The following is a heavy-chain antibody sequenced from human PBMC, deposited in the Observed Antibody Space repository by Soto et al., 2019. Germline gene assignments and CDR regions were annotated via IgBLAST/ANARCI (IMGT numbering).Heavy chain of an antibody. CDR2: SSASGRSR. CDR3: AKDGNWLDVYFDV. J-gene: IGHJ4*02. V-gene: IGHV3-23*01. Sequence: GGSLRLSCAASGFTFSSYAMSGVRQAPGKGLEWVSISSASGRSRYHADSVKGRFTISRDNSKNTLYLHMTNLRAEDTAVYYCAKDGNWLDVYFDVWGQGTPVTVSS. CDR1: GFTFSSYA. D-gene: IGHD6-19*01.